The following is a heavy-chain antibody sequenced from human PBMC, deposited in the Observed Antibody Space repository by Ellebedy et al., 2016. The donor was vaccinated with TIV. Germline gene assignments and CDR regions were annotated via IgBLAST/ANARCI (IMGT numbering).Heavy chain of an antibody. CDR3: ARGRDVVGASIDY. CDR2: IIPILGIA. CDR1: GGTFSSYA. V-gene: IGHV1-69*04. Sequence: AASVKVSCKASGGTFSSYAISWVRQAPGQGLEWMGRIIPILGIANYAQKFQGRVTITADKSTSTAYMELSSLRSEDTAVYYCARGRDVVGASIDYWGQGTLVTVSS. D-gene: IGHD1-26*01. J-gene: IGHJ4*02.